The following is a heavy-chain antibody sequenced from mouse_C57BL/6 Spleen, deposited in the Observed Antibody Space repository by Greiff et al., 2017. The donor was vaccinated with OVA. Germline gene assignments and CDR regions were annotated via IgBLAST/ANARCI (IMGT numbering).Heavy chain of an antibody. Sequence: QVQLQQSGAELVRPGTSVKVSCKASGYAFTNYLIEWVKQRPGQGLEWIGVINPGSGGTNYNEKFKGKATLTADKSSSTTYMQLSSLTSEDSAVYFCARAPYGNYEGVDYWGQGTSVTVSS. V-gene: IGHV1-54*01. J-gene: IGHJ4*01. CDR3: ARAPYGNYEGVDY. D-gene: IGHD2-1*01. CDR1: GYAFTNYL. CDR2: INPGSGGT.